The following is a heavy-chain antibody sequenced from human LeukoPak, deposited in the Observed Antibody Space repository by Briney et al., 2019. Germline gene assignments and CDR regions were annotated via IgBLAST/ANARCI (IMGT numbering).Heavy chain of an antibody. CDR1: GGSISSGGYY. CDR3: ARGGGIAVAGTFFDY. V-gene: IGHV4-31*02. Sequence: PSQTLSLTCTVSGGSISSGGYYWCWIRQHPRKGLEWIGYIYYSGSTYYNPSLKSRVTISVDTSKNQFSLKLSSVTAADTALYYCARGGGIAVAGTFFDYWGQGTLVTVSS. J-gene: IGHJ4*02. CDR2: IYYSGST. D-gene: IGHD6-19*01.